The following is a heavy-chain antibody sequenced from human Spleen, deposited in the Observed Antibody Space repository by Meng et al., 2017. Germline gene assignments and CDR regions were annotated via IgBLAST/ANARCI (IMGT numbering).Heavy chain of an antibody. D-gene: IGHD2-15*01. CDR1: GFTFDDYA. J-gene: IGHJ4*02. Sequence: SLKISCAASGFTFDDYAMHWVRQAPGKGLEWVSGISWNSGSIGYADSVKGRFTISRDNAKNSLYLQMNSLRVEDTAVYYCARDRYCIGGSCYDFDSWGQGTLVTVSS. CDR3: ARDRYCIGGSCYDFDS. V-gene: IGHV3-9*01. CDR2: ISWNSGSI.